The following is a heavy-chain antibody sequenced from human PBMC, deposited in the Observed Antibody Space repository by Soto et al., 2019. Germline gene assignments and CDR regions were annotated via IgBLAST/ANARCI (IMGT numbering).Heavy chain of an antibody. J-gene: IGHJ6*02. CDR1: GFTVSSNY. Sequence: EVQLVETGGGLIQPGGSLRLSCAASGFTVSSNYMSWVRQAPGKGLEWVSVIYSGGGTYYADSVRGRFTISRDNSKNTLYLQMKSLRAEDTAVYYCARDPPATRHGMDVWGQGTTVTVSS. CDR3: ARDPPATRHGMDV. CDR2: IYSGGGT. V-gene: IGHV3-53*02.